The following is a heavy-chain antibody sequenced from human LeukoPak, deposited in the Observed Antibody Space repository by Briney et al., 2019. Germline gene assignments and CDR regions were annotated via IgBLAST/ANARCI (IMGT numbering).Heavy chain of an antibody. J-gene: IGHJ6*02. CDR3: ARSEGSGYYYYYYGMDV. D-gene: IGHD7-27*01. CDR1: GYTFTGYY. CDR2: INPNSGGT. V-gene: IGHV1-2*02. Sequence: ASVKVSCKASGYTFTGYYMHWVRQAPGQGLEWMGWINPNSGGTNYAQKFQGRVTMTRDTSISTAYMELSRLRSDDTAVYCCARSEGSGYYYYYYGMDVWGQGTTVTVSS.